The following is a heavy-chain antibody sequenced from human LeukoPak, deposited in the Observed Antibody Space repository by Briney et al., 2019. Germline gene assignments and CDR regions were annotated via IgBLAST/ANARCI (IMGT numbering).Heavy chain of an antibody. CDR2: INPSGGST. CDR3: AIDPNWGTHS. Sequence: ASVKVSCKASGYTFTSYYMHWVRQAPGQGLEWMGIINPSGGSTSYAQKFQGRVTMTRDTSTSTVYMELNSLRVEDTAVYYCAIDPNWGTHSWGQGVLVTVSS. J-gene: IGHJ4*02. CDR1: GYTFTSYY. D-gene: IGHD7-27*01. V-gene: IGHV1-46*01.